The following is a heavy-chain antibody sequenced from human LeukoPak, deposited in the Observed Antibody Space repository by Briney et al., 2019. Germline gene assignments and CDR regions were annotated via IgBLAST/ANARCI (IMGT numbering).Heavy chain of an antibody. D-gene: IGHD3/OR15-3a*01. J-gene: IGHJ1*01. Sequence: GGTLRLSCAASGITFSSYGMSWVRQAPGKGLEWVANLNQWGNDKYYADSVRGRFTISRDNARDALYLQMNSLRTEDTGLYYCSRDLGTGRPHDVWGLGTLVTVSS. V-gene: IGHV3-7*01. CDR3: SRDLGTGRPHDV. CDR2: LNQWGNDK. CDR1: GITFSSYG.